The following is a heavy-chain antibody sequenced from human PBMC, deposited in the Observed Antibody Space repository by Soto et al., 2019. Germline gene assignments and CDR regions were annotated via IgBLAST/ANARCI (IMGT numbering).Heavy chain of an antibody. CDR2: INSDGSSA. J-gene: IGHJ4*02. CDR3: ARDGHNGFDY. D-gene: IGHD2-8*01. CDR1: GFIFRNYL. Sequence: PGGSLRLSCAPSGFIFRNYLMHWVRQAPGKGLVWISRINSDGSSASYADSVKGRFTISRDNAKNTLYLQMHSLRDEDTAVYYCARDGHNGFDYWGQGTLVTVSS. V-gene: IGHV3-74*01.